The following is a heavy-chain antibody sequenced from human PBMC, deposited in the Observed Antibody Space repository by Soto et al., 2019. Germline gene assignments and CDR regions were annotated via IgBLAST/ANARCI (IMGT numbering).Heavy chain of an antibody. J-gene: IGHJ4*02. Sequence: PSETLSLTCAVSGDSISDRNWWSWVRQSPGKGLEWIGEISHSGTTNYNPSLKGRVTTSLDKSKRQFSLKVTSMTAADTAVYYCARRDDCSNGVCFMNYFDSWGQGILVTVS. V-gene: IGHV4-4*02. CDR1: GDSISDRNW. CDR3: ARRDDCSNGVCFMNYFDS. D-gene: IGHD2-8*01. CDR2: ISHSGTT.